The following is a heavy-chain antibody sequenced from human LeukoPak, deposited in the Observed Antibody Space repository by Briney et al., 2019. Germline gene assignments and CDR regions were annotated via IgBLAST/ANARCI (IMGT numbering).Heavy chain of an antibody. V-gene: IGHV2-5*01. CDR1: GFSLSSVPAG. J-gene: IGHJ4*02. CDR3: AHRRDYNGDWDGGSFDF. Sequence: ESGPTLLNPPQPLTLTCTFSGFSLSSVPAGVGWIPQPPGKALEWLAVIYWNDDKRYNPFLNSRLTVTKDTSKNQVVLAVTNMDPVDAGTYYCAHRRDYNGDWDGGSFDFWGQGTLVTVSS. CDR2: IYWNDDK. D-gene: IGHD2-21*02.